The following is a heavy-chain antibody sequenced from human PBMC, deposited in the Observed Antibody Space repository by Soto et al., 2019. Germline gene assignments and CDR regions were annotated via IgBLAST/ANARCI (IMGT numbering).Heavy chain of an antibody. CDR2: ISSISSYI. CDR1: GFTFSSYS. V-gene: IGHV3-21*01. CDR3: ERDSESEDIVVVPADLSWGY. J-gene: IGHJ4*01. D-gene: IGHD2-2*01. Sequence: EVQLVESGGGLVKPGGSLRLSCAASGFTFSSYSMNWVRQAPGKGLEWVSSISSISSYIYYADSVKGRFTISRDNAKKSLYLQMTSLRAEDTAVYYCERDSESEDIVVVPADLSWGYWGHGTLVTVAS.